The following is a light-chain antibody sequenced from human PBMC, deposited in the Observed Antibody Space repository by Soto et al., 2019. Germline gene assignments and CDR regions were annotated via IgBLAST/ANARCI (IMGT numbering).Light chain of an antibody. J-gene: IGKJ3*01. CDR2: GAS. CDR1: QNINSRY. CDR3: QPFGSSPGCT. V-gene: IGKV3-20*01. Sequence: EIVLTQSPGTLSLSPGERATLSCRASQNINSRYLAWYQQKPGQAPRLLIYGASSRATGIPDRFSGSGSGTDITLTISRLEPEDFAVYYCQPFGSSPGCTFGPGTKVDMK.